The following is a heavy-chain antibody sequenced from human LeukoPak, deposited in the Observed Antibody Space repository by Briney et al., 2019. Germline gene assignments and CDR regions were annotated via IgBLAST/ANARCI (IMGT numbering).Heavy chain of an antibody. V-gene: IGHV3-23*01. Sequence: GGSLRLSCTASGFTFSSYAMTWVRQAPGQGLDWVSGISGSGVNTYYVDSVKGRFTVFRDSAKNTLYLQMSSLGAEDTAIYYCAKDSSYGSGNYYNDHWGQGTLVTVSS. D-gene: IGHD3-10*01. CDR3: AKDSSYGSGNYYNDH. CDR2: ISGSGVNT. J-gene: IGHJ4*02. CDR1: GFTFSSYA.